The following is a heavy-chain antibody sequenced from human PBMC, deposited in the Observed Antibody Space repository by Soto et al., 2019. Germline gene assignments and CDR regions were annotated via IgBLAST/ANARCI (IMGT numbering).Heavy chain of an antibody. CDR3: VRALVVAAAMGGYCSGGSCYPRYYFDY. CDR1: GFTFSSYG. CDR2: ISYDGSNK. V-gene: IGHV3-30*03. D-gene: IGHD2-15*01. J-gene: IGHJ4*02. Sequence: PGGSLRLSCAASGFTFSSYGMHWVRQAPGKGLEWVAVISYDGSNKYYADSVKGRFTISRDNSKNTLYLQMNSLRAEDTAVYYCVRALVVAAAMGGYCSGGSCYPRYYFDYWGQGTLVTVSS.